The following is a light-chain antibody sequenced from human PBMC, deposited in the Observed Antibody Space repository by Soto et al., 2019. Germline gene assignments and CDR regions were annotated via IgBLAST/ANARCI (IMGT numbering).Light chain of an antibody. V-gene: IGKV3-11*01. CDR1: QSVNNF. Sequence: ELVLTESPATLSLSPGERATLSCRASQSVNNFLAWYQQRPGQAPRLIMYEASTRATGVPARFSGSGSGTDFTLTISSLEPEDVAMYYCQQRRNWPPTFGQGTKVDI. J-gene: IGKJ1*01. CDR3: QQRRNWPPT. CDR2: EAS.